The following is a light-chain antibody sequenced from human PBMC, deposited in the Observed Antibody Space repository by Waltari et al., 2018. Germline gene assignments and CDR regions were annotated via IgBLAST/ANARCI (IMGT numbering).Light chain of an antibody. CDR3: QHYVSLPVT. Sequence: EIVLTQSPGTLSLSPGERATLSCRASQSVGRSLAWYQQKPGQAPRLLIYDASSRAAGIPGRFSGSGSGTDFSLAISSLEPEDFAVYFCQHYVSLPVTFGQGTKVEI. J-gene: IGKJ1*01. CDR1: QSVGRS. CDR2: DAS. V-gene: IGKV3-20*01.